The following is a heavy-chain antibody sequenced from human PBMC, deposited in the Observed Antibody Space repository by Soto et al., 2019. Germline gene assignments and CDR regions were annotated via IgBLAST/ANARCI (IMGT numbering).Heavy chain of an antibody. J-gene: IGHJ4*02. Sequence: QLQLQESGPGLVKPSETLSLTCTVSGGSISSRGSMSGRSFYWGWMRQPPGKGLEWIASISYGDGPVYKSSLKSPLTMSLDTSKNQFSLGLRSVTAADTAVYYCASHRTFWPFDYWGQGTVVTVSS. V-gene: IGHV4-39*01. CDR1: GGSISSRGSMSGRSFY. CDR2: ISYGDGP. D-gene: IGHD2-8*01. CDR3: ASHRTFWPFDY.